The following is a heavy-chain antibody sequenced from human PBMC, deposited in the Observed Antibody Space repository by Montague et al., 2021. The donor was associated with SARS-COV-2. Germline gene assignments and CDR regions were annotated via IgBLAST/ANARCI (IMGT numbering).Heavy chain of an antibody. Sequence: PALVKPTQTLTLTCTFSGFSLSTSGMCVSWIRQPPGKALEWLAXXXWXXXKYXSTSLKTRLTISKDTSKNQVVLTMTNMDPVDTATYYCVRTSIAAAGTAIDYWGQGTLVTVSS. CDR3: VRTSIAAAGTAIDY. J-gene: IGHJ4*02. CDR1: GFSLSTSGMC. CDR2: XXWXXXK. V-gene: IGHV2-70*01. D-gene: IGHD6-13*01.